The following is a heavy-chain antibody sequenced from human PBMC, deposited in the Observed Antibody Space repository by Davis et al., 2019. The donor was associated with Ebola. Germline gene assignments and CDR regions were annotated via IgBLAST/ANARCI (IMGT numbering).Heavy chain of an antibody. CDR1: GYSFITSW. Sequence: GESLKISCEVSGYSFITSWIAWVRQMPGRGLEWMGIIFPGDSDARYSPSFQGQVTISADTSISTAYLQWSSLKASDTAMYYCARLDSTGYYYLSRYFDLWGRGTLVTVSS. V-gene: IGHV5-51*01. CDR3: ARLDSTGYYYLSRYFDL. CDR2: IFPGDSDA. J-gene: IGHJ2*01. D-gene: IGHD3-22*01.